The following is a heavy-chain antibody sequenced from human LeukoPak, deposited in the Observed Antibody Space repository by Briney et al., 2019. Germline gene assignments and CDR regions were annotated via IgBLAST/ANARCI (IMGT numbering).Heavy chain of an antibody. CDR1: GGSISSGGYY. D-gene: IGHD2-2*01. Sequence: SQTLSLTCTVSGGSISSGGYYWSWIRQHPGKGLEWIGYIYYSGSTYYNPSFKSRVTISVDTSKNQFSLKLSSVTAADTAVYYCAREVLYGYCSSTSCSCWFDPWGQGTLVTVSS. J-gene: IGHJ5*02. CDR2: IYYSGST. V-gene: IGHV4-31*03. CDR3: AREVLYGYCSSTSCSCWFDP.